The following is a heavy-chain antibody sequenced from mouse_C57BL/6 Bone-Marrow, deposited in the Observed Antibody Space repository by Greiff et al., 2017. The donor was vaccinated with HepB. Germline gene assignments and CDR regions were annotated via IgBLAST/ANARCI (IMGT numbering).Heavy chain of an antibody. Sequence: EVQGVDSGGGLVQSGRSLRLSCATSGFTFSDFYMEWVRQAPGKGLEWIAASRNKANDYTTEYSASVKGRFIVSRDTSQSILYLQMNALRAEDTAIYYCARDVYYGIMDYWGQGTSVTVSS. CDR2: SRNKANDYTT. CDR1: GFTFSDFY. V-gene: IGHV7-1*01. J-gene: IGHJ4*01. CDR3: ARDVYYGIMDY. D-gene: IGHD1-1*01.